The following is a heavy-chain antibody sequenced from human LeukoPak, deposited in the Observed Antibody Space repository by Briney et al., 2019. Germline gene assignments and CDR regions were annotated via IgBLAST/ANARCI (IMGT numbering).Heavy chain of an antibody. D-gene: IGHD3-10*01. J-gene: IGHJ6*03. CDR3: AKSGNYYYYYMDV. CDR1: GFTFSNYG. CDR2: IAYDGSNI. Sequence: GGSLRLSCAASGFTFSNYGMHWVRQAPGKGLEWVAVIAYDGSNIHFADSVKGRFTVSRDNSKNTLYLQMNSLRAEDTAVYYCAKSGNYYYYYMDVWGKGTTVTVSS. V-gene: IGHV3-30*18.